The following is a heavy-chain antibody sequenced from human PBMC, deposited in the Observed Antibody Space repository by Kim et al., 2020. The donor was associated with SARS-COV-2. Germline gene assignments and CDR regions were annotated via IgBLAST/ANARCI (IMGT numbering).Heavy chain of an antibody. J-gene: IGHJ6*02. CDR1: GFTFSSYG. Sequence: GGSLRLSCAASGFTFSSYGMHWVRQAPGKGLEWVAVIWYDANNKYLADSVKGRFTISRDNSKNTLYLQMNSLRAEDTAVYYCARDPRAGYSYGYYGMDVWGQGTTVTVS. CDR3: ARDPRAGYSYGYYGMDV. CDR2: IWYDANNK. D-gene: IGHD5-18*01. V-gene: IGHV3-33*01.